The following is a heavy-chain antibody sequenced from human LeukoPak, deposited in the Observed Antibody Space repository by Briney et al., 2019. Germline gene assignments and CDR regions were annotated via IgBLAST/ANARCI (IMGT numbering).Heavy chain of an antibody. V-gene: IGHV4-39*01. Sequence: SETLSLTCTVSGGSISSSSYYWGWIRQPPGKGLEWIGSIYYSGSTYYNPSLKSRVTISVDTSKDQFSLKLSSVTAADTAVYYSAGLEADYYDSSGPYWGQGTLVTVSS. D-gene: IGHD3-22*01. CDR3: AGLEADYYDSSGPY. CDR2: IYYSGST. CDR1: GGSISSSSYY. J-gene: IGHJ4*02.